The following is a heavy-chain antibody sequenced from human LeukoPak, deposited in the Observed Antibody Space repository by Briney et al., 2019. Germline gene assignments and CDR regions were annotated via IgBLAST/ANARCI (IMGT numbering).Heavy chain of an antibody. V-gene: IGHV6-1*01. J-gene: IGHJ5*01. D-gene: IGHD2-15*01. CDR2: TYYRSKWYD. CDR3: AKTAASSIAS. CDR1: GDSVSSNSAA. Sequence: SQTLSLTCAISGDSVSSNSAAWNWIRQPPSRGLEWLGRTYYRSKWYDHYAVSVKSRITINPDTSKNQFSLQLNSVTPEDTAVYYCAKTAASSIASWGQGTLVTVSS.